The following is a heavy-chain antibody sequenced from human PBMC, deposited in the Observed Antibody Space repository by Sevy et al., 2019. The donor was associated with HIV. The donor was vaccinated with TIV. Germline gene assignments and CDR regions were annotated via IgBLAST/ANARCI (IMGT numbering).Heavy chain of an antibody. D-gene: IGHD1-20*01. V-gene: IGHV3-49*04. CDR1: GFSFGDYG. CDR2: IRRKAYGGTI. J-gene: IGHJ6*02. Sequence: GGSLRLSCAVSGFSFGDYGMSWVRQAPGKGLEWVGFIRRKAYGGTIEYAAFVKGRFTISRDDSKSFAYLHMNSLNTEVTAVCYCTRGVMNNSPCYYYGMDVWGQGTTVTVSS. CDR3: TRGVMNNSPCYYYGMDV.